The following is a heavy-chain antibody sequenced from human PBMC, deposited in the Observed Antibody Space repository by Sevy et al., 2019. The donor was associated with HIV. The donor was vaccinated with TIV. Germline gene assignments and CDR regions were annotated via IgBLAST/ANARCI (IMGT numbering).Heavy chain of an antibody. Sequence: GGSLRLSCAASGFTFSNAWMSWVRQAPGKGLEWVGRIKSKTDGGTTDYAAPVKGRFTISRDDSKNTLYLQMNSLKTADTAVYYCTTSPPSGMAAADDFDYWGQGTLVTVSS. CDR3: TTSPPSGMAAADDFDY. J-gene: IGHJ4*02. D-gene: IGHD6-13*01. CDR1: GFTFSNAW. V-gene: IGHV3-15*01. CDR2: IKSKTDGGTT.